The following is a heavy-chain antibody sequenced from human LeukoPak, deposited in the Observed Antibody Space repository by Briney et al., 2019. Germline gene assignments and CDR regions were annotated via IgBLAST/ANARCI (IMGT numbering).Heavy chain of an antibody. V-gene: IGHV4-4*02. CDR3: ARGDGSGSYPYFDY. CDR1: GGSISSSYW. J-gene: IGHJ4*02. D-gene: IGHD3-10*01. CDR2: ISHSGSTNF. Sequence: SETLSLTRTVSGGSISSSYWWSWVRQPPGKGLEWIGEISHSGSTNFNSNPSLKSRVTISVDKSKNQFSLQLNSVTAADTAVYYCARGDGSGSYPYFDYWGQGTLVTVSS.